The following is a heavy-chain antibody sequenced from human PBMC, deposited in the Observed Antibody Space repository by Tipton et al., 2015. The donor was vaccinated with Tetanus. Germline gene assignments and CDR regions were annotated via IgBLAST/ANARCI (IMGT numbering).Heavy chain of an antibody. CDR1: GVSVSSGSYY. CDR3: ARPSSGWGEAAFDI. D-gene: IGHD6-19*01. CDR2: IYYSGST. V-gene: IGHV4-61*01. J-gene: IGHJ3*02. Sequence: TLSLTCTVSGVSVSSGSYYYNWIRQPPGKGLEWIGYIYYSGSTNYNPSLKSRVTISVDTSKNQFSLKLSSVTAADTAVYYCARPSSGWGEAAFDIWGQGTMVTVSS.